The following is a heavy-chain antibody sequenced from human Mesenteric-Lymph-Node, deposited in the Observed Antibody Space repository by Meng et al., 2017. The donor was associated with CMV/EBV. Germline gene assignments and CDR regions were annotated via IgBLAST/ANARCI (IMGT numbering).Heavy chain of an antibody. D-gene: IGHD1-7*01. J-gene: IGHJ4*02. CDR2: INPNSGGT. CDR1: GYTFTSYG. Sequence: ASVKVSCKASGYTFTSYGISWVRQAPGQGLEWMGWINPNSGGTNYAQKFQGRVTMTRDTSISTAYMELSRLRSDNTAVYYCARDGLSITGTTGGNYFDYWGQGTLVTVSS. V-gene: IGHV1-2*02. CDR3: ARDGLSITGTTGGNYFDY.